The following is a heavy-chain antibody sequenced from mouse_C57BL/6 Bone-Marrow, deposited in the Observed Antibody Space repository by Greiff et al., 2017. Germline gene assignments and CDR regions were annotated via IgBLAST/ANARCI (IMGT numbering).Heavy chain of an antibody. V-gene: IGHV1-74*01. CDR2: IHPSDSDT. CDR3: AISLRPMGAMDY. J-gene: IGHJ4*01. D-gene: IGHD1-2*01. Sequence: VKLVESGAELVKPGASVKVSCKASGYTFTSYWMHWVKQRPGQGLEWIGRIHPSDSDTNYNQKFEGKATLTVDKSSSTAYMQLSSLTSEDSAVYYCAISLRPMGAMDYWGQGTSVTVSS. CDR1: GYTFTSYW.